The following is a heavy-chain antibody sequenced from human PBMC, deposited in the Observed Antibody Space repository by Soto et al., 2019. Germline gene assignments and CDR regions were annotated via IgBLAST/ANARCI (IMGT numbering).Heavy chain of an antibody. CDR3: ARDSFNAGLYFDH. J-gene: IGHJ4*02. CDR1: GDSINGYF. D-gene: IGHD6-13*01. Sequence: QVQLQESGPGLVKPSETLSLTCTVSGDSINGYFWNWIRQPPGKGLEWIGYIYSSGHTTYNASLKSRVTMSVDTSKNQFSLILNSVTAADTAVYYCARDSFNAGLYFDHWGRGILVTVSS. V-gene: IGHV4-59*01. CDR2: IYSSGHT.